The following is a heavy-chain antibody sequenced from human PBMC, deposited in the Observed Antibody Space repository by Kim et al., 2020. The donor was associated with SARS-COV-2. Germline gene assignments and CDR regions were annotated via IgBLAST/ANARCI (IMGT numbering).Heavy chain of an antibody. CDR2: IYYSGST. Sequence: SETLSLTCTVSGGSISSYYWSWIRQPPGKGLEWIGYIYYSGSTNYNPSLKSRVTISVDTSKNQFSLKLSSVTAADTAVYYCARVGATPHYYYGMDVWGQG. V-gene: IGHV4-59*13. CDR1: GGSISSYY. J-gene: IGHJ6*02. CDR3: ARVGATPHYYYGMDV. D-gene: IGHD1-26*01.